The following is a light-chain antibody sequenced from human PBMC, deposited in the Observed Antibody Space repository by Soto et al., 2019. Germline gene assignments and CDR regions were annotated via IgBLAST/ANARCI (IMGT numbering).Light chain of an antibody. CDR3: QQTNSFLSLT. Sequence: DIQMTQSPSSVSASVGDRVTITCRASQGISSWVAWHQQKPGKAPKLLIYAASSLQSGVPSRFSGSGSGTDFTLTSSSLQPEDFATYYCQQTNSFLSLTFGGGTKVEIK. V-gene: IGKV1-12*01. CDR1: QGISSW. J-gene: IGKJ4*01. CDR2: AAS.